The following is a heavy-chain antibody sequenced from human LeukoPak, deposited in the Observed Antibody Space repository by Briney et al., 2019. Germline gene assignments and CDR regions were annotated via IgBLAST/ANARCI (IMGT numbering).Heavy chain of an antibody. Sequence: SETLSLTCTVSGGSISSYYWSWIRQPPGKGLEWIGYIYYSGSTNYNPSLKSRVTISVDTSKNQFSLKLSSVTAADTAVYYCARGDSSGYSDAFDIWGQGTMVTVSS. CDR3: ARGDSSGYSDAFDI. V-gene: IGHV4-59*01. J-gene: IGHJ3*02. CDR1: GGSISSYY. CDR2: IYYSGST. D-gene: IGHD3-22*01.